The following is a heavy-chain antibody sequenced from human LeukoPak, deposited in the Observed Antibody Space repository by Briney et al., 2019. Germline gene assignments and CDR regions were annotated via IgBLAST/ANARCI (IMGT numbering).Heavy chain of an antibody. CDR1: GGSISSSYH. CDR2: IFYSGTT. J-gene: IGHJ5*02. V-gene: IGHV4-39*01. D-gene: IGHD5-18*01. CDR3: ARHAGGEYSYGYSNWFDP. Sequence: SETLSLTCTVSGGSISSSYHWDYIRQPPGKGLEWIGSIFYSGTTYYNPSLSSRVTISVDTSTNQFSLKLSSVTAADTALYYCARHAGGEYSYGYSNWFDPWGQGTLVTVSS.